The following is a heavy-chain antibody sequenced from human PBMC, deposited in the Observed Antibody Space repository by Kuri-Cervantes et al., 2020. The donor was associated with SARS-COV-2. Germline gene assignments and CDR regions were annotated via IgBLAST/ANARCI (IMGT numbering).Heavy chain of an antibody. J-gene: IGHJ4*02. D-gene: IGHD6-6*01. Sequence: GSLRLSCAVYGGSFSGYYWSWIRQPPGKGLEWIGEINHSGSTNYSPSLKSRVTISVDTSKNQFSLKLSSVTAADTAVYYRARGPPSSIAARRVSSDYWGQGTLVTVSS. CDR2: INHSGST. CDR3: ARGPPSSIAARRVSSDY. CDR1: GGSFSGYY. V-gene: IGHV4-34*01.